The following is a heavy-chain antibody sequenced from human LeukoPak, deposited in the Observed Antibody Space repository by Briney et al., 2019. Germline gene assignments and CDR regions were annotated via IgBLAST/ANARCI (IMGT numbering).Heavy chain of an antibody. Sequence: ASVKVSCKASGYTFTGYYIHWVRQAPGQGLEWMGWIDPNNGGTNYAQKFQGRVTMTRDTSISTAYMQLSGLTVDDTAVYYCAKFWHSDCWGQGTLVTVSS. CDR3: AKFWHSDC. V-gene: IGHV1-2*02. J-gene: IGHJ4*02. CDR2: IDPNNGGT. CDR1: GYTFTGYY.